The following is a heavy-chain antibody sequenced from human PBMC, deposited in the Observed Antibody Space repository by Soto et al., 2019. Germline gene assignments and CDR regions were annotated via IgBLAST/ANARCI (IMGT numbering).Heavy chain of an antibody. J-gene: IGHJ4*02. CDR2: ISSSGSTI. Sequence: GGSLRLSCAASGFTFSDYYMSWIRQAPGKGLEWVSYISSSGSTIYYADSVKGRFTISRDNAKNSLYLQMNSLRAEDTAVYYCARNPPLSLQWSPNFDYWGQGTLVTVSS. D-gene: IGHD4-4*01. V-gene: IGHV3-11*01. CDR1: GFTFSDYY. CDR3: ARNPPLSLQWSPNFDY.